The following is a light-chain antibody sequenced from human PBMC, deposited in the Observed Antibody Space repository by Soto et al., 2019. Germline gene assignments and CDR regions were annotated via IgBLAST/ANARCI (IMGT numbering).Light chain of an antibody. J-gene: IGKJ1*01. CDR2: AAS. CDR3: QKYNSAPWT. CDR1: QGIDNN. Sequence: DIQMTQSPSYLSASVGDTVTITCRASQGIDNNLAWYQQKPGKVPKLLIYAASTLKSGVPSRFSGSGSGTDFTLTISSLQPEDVATYYCQKYNSAPWTFGQGTKVEIK. V-gene: IGKV1-27*01.